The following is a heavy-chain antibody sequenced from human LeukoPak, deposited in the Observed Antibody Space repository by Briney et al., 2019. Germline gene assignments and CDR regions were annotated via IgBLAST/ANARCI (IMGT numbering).Heavy chain of an antibody. V-gene: IGHV1-2*02. D-gene: IGHD3-10*01. J-gene: IGHJ4*02. CDR2: VNPNSGDT. Sequence: GASVKVSCKASGYIFTGYHIHWVRLAPGQGLEWMGWVNPNSGDTNYAQKFRGRVTMTRDTSISTAYMELSSLRSDDTAVYYCARSNYYGSQNEYWGQGTLVAVSS. CDR3: ARSNYYGSQNEY. CDR1: GYIFTGYH.